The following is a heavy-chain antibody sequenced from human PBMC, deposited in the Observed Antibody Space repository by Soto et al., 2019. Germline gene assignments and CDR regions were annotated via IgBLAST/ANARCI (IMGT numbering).Heavy chain of an antibody. CDR1: GFTFSHHG. CDR3: AKVSDYYSNSKWSFDS. CDR2: VSSDGSIT. Sequence: QVQLVESGGGVVQPGRSLRLSCAASGFTFSHHGMHWVRQAPGKGLEWLTVVSSDGSITYDADSVRGRFAISRDNSKNTLYLHMNSLRTEDTAVYYCAKVSDYYSNSKWSFDSWGQGILVTVSS. D-gene: IGHD2-21*01. J-gene: IGHJ4*02. V-gene: IGHV3-30*18.